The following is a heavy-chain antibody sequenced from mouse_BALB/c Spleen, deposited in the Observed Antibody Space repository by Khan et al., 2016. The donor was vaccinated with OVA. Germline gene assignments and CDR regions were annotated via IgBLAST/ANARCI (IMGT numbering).Heavy chain of an antibody. CDR1: GYTFTDYV. D-gene: IGHD2-12*01. V-gene: IGHV1-77*01. CDR3: ARTYDGAWFAY. Sequence: QVQLKQSGPELVKPGASVKMSCKASGYTFTDYVITWVKQRTGQGLEGIGEIYPGSGTTYYNEKFKDKATLTADKSSNTAYMQLSSLTSEDYAVCFCARTYDGAWFAYWGQGTLVTASA. CDR2: IYPGSGTT. J-gene: IGHJ3*01.